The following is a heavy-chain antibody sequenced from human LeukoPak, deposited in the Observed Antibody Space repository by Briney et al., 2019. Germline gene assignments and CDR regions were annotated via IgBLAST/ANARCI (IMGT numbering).Heavy chain of an antibody. J-gene: IGHJ4*02. D-gene: IGHD4/OR15-4a*01. CDR1: GGSISNYY. Sequence: SETLSLTCTVSGGSISNYYWNWIRQPPGKGLEWIAYIYYSGGTNYNPSLKSRVTISVDTSKNQFSLKLGSVTAADTAVYYCARDFNGANSFDSWGQGTLVTVSS. V-gene: IGHV4-59*01. CDR3: ARDFNGANSFDS. CDR2: IYYSGGT.